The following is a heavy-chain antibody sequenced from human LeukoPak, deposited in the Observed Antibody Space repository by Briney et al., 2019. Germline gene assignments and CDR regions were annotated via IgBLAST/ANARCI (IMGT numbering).Heavy chain of an antibody. CDR1: GFTFSNAW. J-gene: IGHJ4*02. CDR3: ATSAPYCTNGVCYEGFDY. CDR2: IKSKANGGST. V-gene: IGHV3-15*07. Sequence: SGGSLRLSCAASGFTFSNAWLNWVRQAPGKGLEWVGRIKSKANGGSTEDTAPVRGRFIISRDDSMNTLYLQMNSLKIEDTAVYYCATSAPYCTNGVCYEGFDYWGQGTLVTVSS. D-gene: IGHD2-8*01.